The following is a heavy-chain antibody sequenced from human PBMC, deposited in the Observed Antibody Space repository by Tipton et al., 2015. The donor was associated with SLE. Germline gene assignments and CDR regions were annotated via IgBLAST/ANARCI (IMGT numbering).Heavy chain of an antibody. D-gene: IGHD3-22*01. CDR3: VNYFYDASGYQSVDD. Sequence: TLSLTCTVSGVSISDHYWTWIRQPPGKGLEWLAYVFYSGSSNFNRAPYNPSLMSRVTISVDTSKNQFSLRLTSVTAADTAVYYGVNYFYDASGYQSVDDWGQGPLGAVSS. CDR2: VFYSGSS. V-gene: IGHV4-59*11. J-gene: IGHJ4*02. CDR1: GVSISDHY.